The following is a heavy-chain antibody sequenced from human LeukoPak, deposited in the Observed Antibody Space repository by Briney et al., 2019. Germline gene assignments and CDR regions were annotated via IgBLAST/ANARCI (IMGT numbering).Heavy chain of an antibody. CDR1: GGSFRGYY. Sequence: SETLSLTCDVYGGSFRGYYWSWIRQPPGKGLEWIGEINRSGSTNYNPSLKSRVTISVDTSKNQFSLKLRSVTAADTAVYYCARVTGYVIEDYFDYWGQGTLVTVSS. CDR3: ARVTGYVIEDYFDY. J-gene: IGHJ4*02. D-gene: IGHD3-22*01. CDR2: INRSGST. V-gene: IGHV4-34*01.